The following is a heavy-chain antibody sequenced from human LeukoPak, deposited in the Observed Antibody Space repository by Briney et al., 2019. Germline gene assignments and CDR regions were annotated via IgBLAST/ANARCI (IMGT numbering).Heavy chain of an antibody. V-gene: IGHV1-2*02. D-gene: IGHD3-22*01. CDR3: AGEDNSSGYRPFDI. CDR1: GYTFTGYY. CDR2: INPNSGGT. Sequence: EGSVKVSCKASGYTFTGYYMHWVRQAPGQGLEWMGWINPNSGGTNYAQKFQGRVTMTRDMSMSTAYMELSRLRSDDTAVYYCAGEDNSSGYRPFDIWGQGTMVTVPS. J-gene: IGHJ3*02.